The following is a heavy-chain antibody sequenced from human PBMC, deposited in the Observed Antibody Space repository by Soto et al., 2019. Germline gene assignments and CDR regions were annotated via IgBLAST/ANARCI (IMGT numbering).Heavy chain of an antibody. CDR2: IYPGDSDT. D-gene: IGHD6-13*01. J-gene: IGHJ6*02. V-gene: IGHV5-51*01. CDR1: GYSFTSYW. Sequence: PGESLKISCKGSGYSFTSYWIGWVRQMPGKGLECMGIIYPGDSDTRYSPSFQGQVTISADKSISTAYLQWSSLKASDTAMYYCARHNAEAAASAYYYYYDMDVWGQGTTVTVSS. CDR3: ARHNAEAAASAYYYYYDMDV.